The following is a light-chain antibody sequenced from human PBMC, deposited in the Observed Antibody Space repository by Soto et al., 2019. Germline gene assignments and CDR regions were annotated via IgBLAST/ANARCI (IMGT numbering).Light chain of an antibody. Sequence: EIVLTQSPATLSLSPGERATLSCRASQSVSSYLASYQQKPGQAPRLLIYDASNRATGIPARFSGSGSGTDFTLTIKSLEPEDFAVYYCQQRNVWPPITFGQGTRLEIK. J-gene: IGKJ5*01. V-gene: IGKV3-11*01. CDR3: QQRNVWPPIT. CDR1: QSVSSY. CDR2: DAS.